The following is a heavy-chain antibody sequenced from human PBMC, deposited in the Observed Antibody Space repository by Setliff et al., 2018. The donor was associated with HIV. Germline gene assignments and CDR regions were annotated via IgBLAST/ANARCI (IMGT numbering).Heavy chain of an antibody. CDR1: GYDFKIYD. J-gene: IGHJ4*02. D-gene: IGHD1-1*01. CDR3: ARGKIPSWRLTMFDF. Sequence: ASVKVSCKASGYDFKIYDINWVRQVAGQGLEWMGWINPGTGNTGYPQNFSGRATMTRNTSINTVYMELSSLRSEDTAIYFCARGKIPSWRLTMFDFCGQGTPVTVSS. V-gene: IGHV1-8*01. CDR2: INPGTGNT.